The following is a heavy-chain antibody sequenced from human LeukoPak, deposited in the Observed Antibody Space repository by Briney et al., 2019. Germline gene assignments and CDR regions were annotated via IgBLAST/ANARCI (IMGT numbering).Heavy chain of an antibody. CDR1: GGSFSGYY. V-gene: IGHV4-34*01. CDR2: INHSGST. Sequence: LSETLSLTCAVYGGSFSGYYWSWIRQPPGKGLEWIGEINHSGSTNYNPSLKSRVTISVDTSKNQFSLKLSSVTAADTAVYYCARGTAMVTSFDYWGQGTLVTVSS. D-gene: IGHD5-18*01. CDR3: ARGTAMVTSFDY. J-gene: IGHJ4*02.